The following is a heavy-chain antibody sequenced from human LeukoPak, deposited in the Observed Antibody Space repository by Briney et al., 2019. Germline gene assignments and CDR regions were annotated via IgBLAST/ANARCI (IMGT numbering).Heavy chain of an antibody. CDR1: GFTFNSYG. D-gene: IGHD3-9*01. V-gene: IGHV3-30*02. Sequence: GGSLRLSCAASGFTFNSYGMHWVRQAPGKGLEWVAFIRYDRSDKYYRDSVKGRFTISRDNSKNTLYLQMNSLRAEDTAAYYCAKGVKVPLLRYFSYYMDVWGKGTTVTISS. CDR3: AKGVKVPLLRYFSYYMDV. CDR2: IRYDRSDK. J-gene: IGHJ6*03.